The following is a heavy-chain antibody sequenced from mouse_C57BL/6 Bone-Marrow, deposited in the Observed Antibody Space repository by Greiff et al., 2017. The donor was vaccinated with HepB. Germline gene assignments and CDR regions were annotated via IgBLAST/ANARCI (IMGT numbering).Heavy chain of an antibody. Sequence: EVQLVESGGGLVQPGGSLKLSCAASGFTFSDYYMYWVRQTPEKRLEWVAYISNGGGSTYYPDTVKGRFTISRDNAKNTLYLQMSRLKSEDTAMYYCARQGLANWDGFAYWGQGTLVTVSA. J-gene: IGHJ3*01. V-gene: IGHV5-12*01. CDR1: GFTFSDYY. CDR3: ARQGLANWDGFAY. CDR2: ISNGGGST. D-gene: IGHD4-1*01.